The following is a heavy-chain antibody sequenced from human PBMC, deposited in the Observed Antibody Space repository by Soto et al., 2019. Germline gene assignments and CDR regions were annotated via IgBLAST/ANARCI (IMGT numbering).Heavy chain of an antibody. Sequence: PGGSLRLSCAASGFSFSGYWMTWVRQAPGKGLESVATIKQDGSEKYYVDSVKGRFTISRDNARDSLYLQMHSLRAEDTAVYFCARAFRIGSPNIAARRYYYYDMGVWGQGTTVTVSS. V-gene: IGHV3-7*01. CDR1: GFSFSGYW. CDR2: IKQDGSEK. CDR3: ARAFRIGSPNIAARRYYYYDMGV. J-gene: IGHJ6*02. D-gene: IGHD6-6*01.